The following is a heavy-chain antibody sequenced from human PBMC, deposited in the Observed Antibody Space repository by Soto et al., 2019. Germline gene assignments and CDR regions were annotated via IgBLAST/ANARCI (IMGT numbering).Heavy chain of an antibody. CDR3: ARHGVDGGNMDV. V-gene: IGHV4-59*01. CDR2: IYYSGST. CDR1: GGSIGSYY. J-gene: IGHJ6*02. Sequence: QVQLQESGPGLVKPSETLSLTCTVSGGSIGSYYWSWIRQPPGKGLEWIGYIYYSGSTNYNPSLNSRVTISVDTSKNQFSLKLSSVTAADTAVYYCARHGVDGGNMDVWGQGTTVTVSS. D-gene: IGHD4-17*01.